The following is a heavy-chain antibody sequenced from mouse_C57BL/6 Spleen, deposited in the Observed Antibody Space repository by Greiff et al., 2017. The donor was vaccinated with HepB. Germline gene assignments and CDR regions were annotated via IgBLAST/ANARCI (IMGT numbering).Heavy chain of an antibody. CDR3: AREGRGSSLFAY. CDR1: GYTFTSYW. Sequence: QVQLQQPGAELVRPGSSVKLSCKASGYTFTSYWMHWVKQRPIQGLEWIGNIDPSDSETHYNQKFKDKATLTVDKSSSTAYMQLSSLTSEDSAVYCCAREGRGSSLFAYWGQGTLVTVSA. D-gene: IGHD1-1*01. CDR2: IDPSDSET. J-gene: IGHJ3*01. V-gene: IGHV1-52*01.